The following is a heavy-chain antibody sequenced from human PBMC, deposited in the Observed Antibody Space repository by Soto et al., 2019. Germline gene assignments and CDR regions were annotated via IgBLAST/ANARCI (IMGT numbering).Heavy chain of an antibody. CDR3: ARGYCSGGSCYQPNWFDP. V-gene: IGHV4-59*08. Sequence: SETLSLTCTVSGGSISSYYWSWIRQPPGKGLEWIGYIYYSGSTNYNPSLKSRVTISVDTSKNQFSLKLSSVTAADTAVYYFARGYCSGGSCYQPNWFDPWGQGTLVTVSS. CDR1: GGSISSYY. CDR2: IYYSGST. D-gene: IGHD2-15*01. J-gene: IGHJ5*02.